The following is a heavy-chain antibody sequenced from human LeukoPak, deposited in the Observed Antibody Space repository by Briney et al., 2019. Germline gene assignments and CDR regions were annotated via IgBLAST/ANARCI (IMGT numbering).Heavy chain of an antibody. CDR2: ISTSGSTI. CDR1: GFTFRSYE. J-gene: IGHJ4*02. D-gene: IGHD3-3*01. Sequence: GGSLRLSCAATGFTFRSYEMNWVRQAPGKGLEWVSYISTSGSTIYYADSVKGRFTISRDNAKNSLYLQMNSLRAEDTAVYYCARVGAYYTYSFDYWGQGTLVTVSS. CDR3: ARVGAYYTYSFDY. V-gene: IGHV3-48*03.